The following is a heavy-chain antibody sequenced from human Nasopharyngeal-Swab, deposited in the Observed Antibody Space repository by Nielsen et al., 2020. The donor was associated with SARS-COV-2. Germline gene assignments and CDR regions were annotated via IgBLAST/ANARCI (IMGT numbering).Heavy chain of an antibody. D-gene: IGHD3-3*01. CDR3: ARSYDFWGGYHYNWFDP. CDR2: IYTSGST. V-gene: IGHV4-61*02. Sequence: SETLSLTCTVSGGSISSGSYYWGWIRQPAGKGLEWIGRIYTSGSTNYNPSLKSRVTISVDTSKNQFSLKLSSVTAADTAVYYCARSYDFWGGYHYNWFDPWGQGTLVTVSS. CDR1: GGSISSGSYY. J-gene: IGHJ5*02.